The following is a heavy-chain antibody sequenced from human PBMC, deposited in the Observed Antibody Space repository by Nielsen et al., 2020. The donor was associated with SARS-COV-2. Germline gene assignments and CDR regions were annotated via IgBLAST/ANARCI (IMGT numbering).Heavy chain of an antibody. CDR3: AREPIAADH. Sequence: GESLKISCVVSGFTISTYAMSWVRQAPGKGLEWVANIKHDGSEMYYVDSVKGRFIISRDSANSSLYLQMNSLRVEDTALYYCAREPIAADHWGQGTLVTVSS. J-gene: IGHJ5*02. CDR2: IKHDGSEM. V-gene: IGHV3-7*03. CDR1: GFTISTYA. D-gene: IGHD6-13*01.